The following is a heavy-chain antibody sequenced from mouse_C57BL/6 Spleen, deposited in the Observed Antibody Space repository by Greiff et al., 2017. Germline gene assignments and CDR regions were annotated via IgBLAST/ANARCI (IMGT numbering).Heavy chain of an antibody. J-gene: IGHJ1*03. CDR3: TREGQVLLRDWYFEV. CDR1: GYTFTSYW. V-gene: IGHV1-5*01. CDR2: IYPGNSAT. D-gene: IGHD1-1*01. Sequence: DVQLQESGTVLARPGASVKMSCKTSGYTFTSYWMHWVKQRPGQGLEWIGAIYPGNSATSSNQKFTGKAKLTAVTSASPAYMELSNVTKEDSAGYYCTREGQVLLRDWYFEVWGTGTTVTVSS.